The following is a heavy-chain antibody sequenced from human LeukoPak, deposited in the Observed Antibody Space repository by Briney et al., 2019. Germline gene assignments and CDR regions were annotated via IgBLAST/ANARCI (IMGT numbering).Heavy chain of an antibody. CDR1: VYTFTDYY. CDR2: INPNRGNT. CDR3: ARGLNGVLRYFDWSHYFDY. Sequence: ASVTVSFTASVYTFTDYYMHGVGQAPGQGGEGMGWINPNRGNTGYAQKFQGRGTINRNTSISTAYMEVSSLRSEDTAVYYCARGLNGVLRYFDWSHYFDYWGQGTLVTVSS. D-gene: IGHD3-9*01. J-gene: IGHJ4*02. V-gene: IGHV1-8*03.